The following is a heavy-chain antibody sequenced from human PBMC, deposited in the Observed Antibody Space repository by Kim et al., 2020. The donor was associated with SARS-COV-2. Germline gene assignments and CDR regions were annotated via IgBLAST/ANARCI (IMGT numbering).Heavy chain of an antibody. CDR1: GGSISSYY. D-gene: IGHD1-26*01. Sequence: SETLSLTCTVSGGSISSYYWSWIRQPPGKGLEWIGYIYYSGSTNYNPSLKSRVTISVDTSKNQFSLKLSSVTAADTAVYYCAGTQVYYYWLYYYGMDVWGQGTTVTVSS. CDR3: AGTQVYYYWLYYYGMDV. V-gene: IGHV4-59*08. J-gene: IGHJ6*02. CDR2: IYYSGST.